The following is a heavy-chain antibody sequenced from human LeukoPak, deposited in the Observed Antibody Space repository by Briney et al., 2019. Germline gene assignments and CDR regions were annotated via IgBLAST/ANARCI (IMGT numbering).Heavy chain of an antibody. CDR1: GFTFSSYA. V-gene: IGHV3-74*03. D-gene: IGHD3-10*01. Sequence: GGSLRLSCAASGFTFSSYAMSWVRQAPGKALVWVARINGDGGSTMHADSVKGRFTISRDNAKNTMHLQMNGLSADDTAIYYCARERGNSWFAFDSWGQGTLVTVSS. CDR2: INGDGGST. J-gene: IGHJ5*01. CDR3: ARERGNSWFAFDS.